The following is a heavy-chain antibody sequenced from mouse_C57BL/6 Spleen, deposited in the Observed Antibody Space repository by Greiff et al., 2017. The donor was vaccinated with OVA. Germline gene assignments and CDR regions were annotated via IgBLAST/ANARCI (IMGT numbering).Heavy chain of an antibody. CDR1: GYTFTSYT. V-gene: IGHV1-4*01. J-gene: IGHJ3*01. CDR3: ARPDWFAY. CDR2: INPSSGYT. Sequence: VQRVESGAELARPGASVKMSCKASGYTFTSYTMHWVKQRPGQGLEWIGYINPSSGYTKYNQKFKDKATLTADKSSSTAYMQLSSLTSEDSAVYYCARPDWFAYWGQGTLVTVSA.